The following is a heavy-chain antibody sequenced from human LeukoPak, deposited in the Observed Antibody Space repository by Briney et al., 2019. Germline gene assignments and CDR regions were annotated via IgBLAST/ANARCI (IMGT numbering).Heavy chain of an antibody. V-gene: IGHV6-1*01. Sequence: SQTLSLTCAISGDSVSSNSAAWNWIRQSPSRGLEWLGRTYYRSKWYNDHAVSVKSRITINPDTSKNQFSLQLNSVTPEDTAVYYCARDRITMVRGVRGGIDPWGQGTLVTVSS. CDR2: TYYRSKWYN. CDR1: GDSVSSNSAA. CDR3: ARDRITMVRGVRGGIDP. J-gene: IGHJ5*02. D-gene: IGHD3-10*01.